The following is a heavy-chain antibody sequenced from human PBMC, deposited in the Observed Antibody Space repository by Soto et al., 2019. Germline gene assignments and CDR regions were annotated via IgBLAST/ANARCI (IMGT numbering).Heavy chain of an antibody. V-gene: IGHV3-30*18. Sequence: QVQLVESGGGVVQPGRSLRLSCAASGFTFSTYGMHWVRQAPGKGLEWVAVISYDGSNKYYADSVKGRFTISKYNSNNTLYLQRNSLRAEDTAVYYCAKDRKQQLVRSYYYYYYYIDVWGKGTTVTVSS. J-gene: IGHJ6*03. CDR2: ISYDGSNK. CDR1: GFTFSTYG. D-gene: IGHD6-13*01. CDR3: AKDRKQQLVRSYYYYYYYIDV.